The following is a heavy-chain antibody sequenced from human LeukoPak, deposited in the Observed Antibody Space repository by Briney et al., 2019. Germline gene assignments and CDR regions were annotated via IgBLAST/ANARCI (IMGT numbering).Heavy chain of an antibody. CDR1: GYTFTSYY. CDR3: ARDQAVGDY. D-gene: IGHD6-19*01. V-gene: IGHV1-46*01. CDR2: INPSGSST. Sequence: ASVKVSCKASGYTFTSYYMHWVRQAPGQGLEWMGLINPSGSSTSYAQKFQGRLSLTRDMSTSTDYMELSSLRSEDTAVYYCARDQAVGDYWGQGTLVTVSS. J-gene: IGHJ4*02.